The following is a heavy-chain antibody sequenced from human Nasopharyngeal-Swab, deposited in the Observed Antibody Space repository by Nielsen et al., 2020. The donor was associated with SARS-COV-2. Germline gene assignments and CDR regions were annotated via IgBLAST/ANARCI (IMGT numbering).Heavy chain of an antibody. D-gene: IGHD3-10*01. CDR1: GDSVTSYY. J-gene: IGHJ5*02. CDR2: MYHSGHT. V-gene: IGHV4-38-2*01. CDR3: ARHLSDVDSPMVPWFDP. Sequence: SCAISGDSVTSYYWGWIRQPPGKGLEWIGSMYHSGHTYHNLSLKSRVTISVDTSKNQVSLNLTSVTAADPAVYYCARHLSDVDSPMVPWFDPWGQGTLVTVSS.